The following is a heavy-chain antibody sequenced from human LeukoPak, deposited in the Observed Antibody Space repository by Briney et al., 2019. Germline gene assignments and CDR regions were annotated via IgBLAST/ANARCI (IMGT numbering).Heavy chain of an antibody. Sequence: GGSLRLSCAASGFIFSSYWMHWVRQVPGKGLEWVSRISGDGSITNYADSVKGRFTISRDNSKNTLYLQMNSLRAEDTAVYYCAKDIHPYYDSSGWCYFDYWGQGTLVTVSS. CDR2: ISGDGSIT. CDR1: GFIFSSYW. CDR3: AKDIHPYYDSSGWCYFDY. D-gene: IGHD3-22*01. J-gene: IGHJ4*02. V-gene: IGHV3-74*01.